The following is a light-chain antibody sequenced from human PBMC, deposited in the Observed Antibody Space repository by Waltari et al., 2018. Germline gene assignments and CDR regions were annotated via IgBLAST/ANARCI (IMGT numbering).Light chain of an antibody. J-gene: IGLJ3*02. Sequence: QLVLTQSPSASASLGASVKLSCTLSSGHSFYPIAWHQQQPEKAPRFLMKVNTDDSHLKGNRIPVRFSGSSSGAERYLTSPGLQYEDEADYYCQTWGTGSWVFGGGTKLTVL. V-gene: IGLV4-69*01. CDR2: VNTDDSH. CDR3: QTWGTGSWV. CDR1: SGHSFYP.